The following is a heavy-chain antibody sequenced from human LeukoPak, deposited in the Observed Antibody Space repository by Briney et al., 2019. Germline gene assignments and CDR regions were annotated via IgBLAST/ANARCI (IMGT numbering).Heavy chain of an antibody. CDR1: GFTFSSYS. CDR3: AREYSSSSGYYYYYMDV. CDR2: ISSSSSYI. Sequence: GGSLRLSCAASGFTFSSYSMNWARQAPGKGLEWVSSISSSSSYIYYADSVKGRFTISRDNAKNSLYLQMNSLRAEDTAVYYCAREYSSSSGYYYYYMDVWGKGTTVTVSS. J-gene: IGHJ6*03. V-gene: IGHV3-21*01. D-gene: IGHD6-6*01.